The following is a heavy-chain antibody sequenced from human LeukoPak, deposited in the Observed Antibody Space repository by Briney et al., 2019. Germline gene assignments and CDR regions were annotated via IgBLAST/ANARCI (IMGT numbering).Heavy chain of an antibody. Sequence: GESLKISCKGSGYTFTSYWIGWVRQTPGKGLEWMGIIDPGVSDTRYSPSSQGQVTISADKSISTSYLQWSSLKPSDTAVYYCARSPYSGRYSYFDYWGQGTLVTVSS. D-gene: IGHD1-26*01. CDR1: GYTFTSYW. V-gene: IGHV5-51*01. J-gene: IGHJ4*02. CDR2: IDPGVSDT. CDR3: ARSPYSGRYSYFDY.